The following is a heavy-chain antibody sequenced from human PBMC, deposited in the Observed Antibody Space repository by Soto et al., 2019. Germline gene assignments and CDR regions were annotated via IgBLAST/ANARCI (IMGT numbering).Heavy chain of an antibody. J-gene: IGHJ4*02. CDR1: GYTFTNYG. CDR3: ARVHHAEPFDS. CDR2: FNPKNGNT. V-gene: IGHV1-18*01. Sequence: ASVKVSCKASGYTFTNYGINWLRQARGQGIEWMGWFNPKNGNTNYAQTFEGRLTLTTDTSTSTAFMELSNLRSDDTAFYYCARVHHAEPFDSWGQGTLVTVSS.